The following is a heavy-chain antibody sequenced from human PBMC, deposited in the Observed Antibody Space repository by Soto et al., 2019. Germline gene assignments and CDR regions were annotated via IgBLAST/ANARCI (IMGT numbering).Heavy chain of an antibody. J-gene: IGHJ6*02. V-gene: IGHV4-4*02. CDR1: GDSLNSDNW. Sequence: SETLSLTCVVSGDSLNSDNWWSWVRQPPGRGLEWIGEIYHSGSTNYNPSLKSRVTISVDKSKNQFSLKLSSVTAADTAVYYCAREWVVVVPAAIPRRYYYGMGVCGQLHTVT. D-gene: IGHD2-2*01. CDR2: IYHSGST. CDR3: AREWVVVVPAAIPRRYYYGMGV.